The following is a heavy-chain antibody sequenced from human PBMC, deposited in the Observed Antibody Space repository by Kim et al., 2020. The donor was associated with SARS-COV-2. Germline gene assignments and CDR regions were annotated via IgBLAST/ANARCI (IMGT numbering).Heavy chain of an antibody. CDR3: ARDLSGWYGTEGNWFDP. D-gene: IGHD6-19*01. Sequence: VKSRITINPDTSKNQFSLQLNSVTPEDTAVYYCARDLSGWYGTEGNWFDPWGQGTLVTVSS. J-gene: IGHJ5*02. V-gene: IGHV6-1*01.